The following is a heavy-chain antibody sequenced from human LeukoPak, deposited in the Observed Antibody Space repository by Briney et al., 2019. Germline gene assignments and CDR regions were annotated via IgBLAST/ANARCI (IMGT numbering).Heavy chain of an antibody. J-gene: IGHJ4*02. CDR1: GGSISSYY. Sequence: SETLSLTCTVSGGSISSYYWSWIRQPPGKGLEWIGYIYGSGSTNYNPSLKSRVTISVDTSKNQFSLKLSSVTAADTAVYYCARHRSSSSFYFDYWGQGTLITVSS. CDR3: ARHRSSSSFYFDY. D-gene: IGHD6-6*01. V-gene: IGHV4-59*08. CDR2: IYGSGST.